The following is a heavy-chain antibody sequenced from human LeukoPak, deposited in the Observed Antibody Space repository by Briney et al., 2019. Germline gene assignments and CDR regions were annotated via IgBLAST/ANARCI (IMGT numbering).Heavy chain of an antibody. V-gene: IGHV1-46*01. J-gene: IGHJ3*02. CDR2: INPSGGST. Sequence: ASVKVSCKASGYTFTSYYMHWVRQAPGQGLEWMGIINPSGGSTSYAQKFQGRVTMTRDMSTSTVYMELSSLRSEDTAVYYCAREGGLVIDAFDIWGQGTMVTVSS. CDR1: GYTFTSYY. CDR3: AREGGLVIDAFDI. D-gene: IGHD2-2*01.